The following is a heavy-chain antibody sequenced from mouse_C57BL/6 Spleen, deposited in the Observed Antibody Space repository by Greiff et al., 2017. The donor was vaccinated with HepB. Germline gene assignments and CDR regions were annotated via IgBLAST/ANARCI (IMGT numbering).Heavy chain of an antibody. J-gene: IGHJ2*01. V-gene: IGHV5-6*01. Sequence: EVQGVESGGDLVKPGGSLKLSCAASGFTLSSYGMSWVRQTPDKRLEWVATISSGGSYTYYPDSVKGRFTISRDNAKNTLYLQMSSLKSEDTAMYYCARQGFDYWGQGTTLTVSS. CDR3: ARQGFDY. CDR1: GFTLSSYG. CDR2: ISSGGSYT.